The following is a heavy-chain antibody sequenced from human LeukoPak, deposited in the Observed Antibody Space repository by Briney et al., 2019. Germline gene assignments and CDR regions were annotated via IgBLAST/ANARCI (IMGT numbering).Heavy chain of an antibody. J-gene: IGHJ5*02. CDR1: GDSISSYY. CDR2: IYYSGST. D-gene: IGHD2-15*01. Sequence: KPSETLSLTCTVSGDSISSYYWSWIRQPPGKGLEWIGYIYYSGSTNYNPSLKSRVTISVDTSKNQFSLKLSSVTAADTAVYYCARDLFGGGRFDPWGQGTLVTVSS. V-gene: IGHV4-59*01. CDR3: ARDLFGGGRFDP.